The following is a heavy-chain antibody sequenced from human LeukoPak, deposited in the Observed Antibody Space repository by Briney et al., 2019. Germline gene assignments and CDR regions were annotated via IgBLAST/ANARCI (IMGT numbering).Heavy chain of an antibody. J-gene: IGHJ4*02. D-gene: IGHD3-16*01. CDR3: AKDHWGGSAYCKFDY. V-gene: IGHV3-30*18. CDR2: ISYDGSNK. CDR1: GFTFSSYG. Sequence: GGSLRLSCAASGFTFSSYGMHWVRQAPGKGLEWVAVISYDGSNKYYADSVKGRFTISRDNSKNTLYLQMNSLRAEDTAVYYCAKDHWGGSAYCKFDYWGQGTLVTVSS.